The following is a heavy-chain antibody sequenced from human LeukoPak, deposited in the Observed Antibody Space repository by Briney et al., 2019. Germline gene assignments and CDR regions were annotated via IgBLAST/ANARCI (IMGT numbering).Heavy chain of an antibody. CDR3: ARERSDYYGSGDDY. Sequence: PGGSLRLSCAASGFTFSSYSMNWVRQAPGKGLEWVSYISSSSSTIYYADSVKGGFTISRDNAKNSLYLQMNSLRDEDTAVYYCARERSDYYGSGDDYWGQGTLVTVSS. CDR1: GFTFSSYS. V-gene: IGHV3-48*02. D-gene: IGHD3-10*01. CDR2: ISSSSSTI. J-gene: IGHJ4*02.